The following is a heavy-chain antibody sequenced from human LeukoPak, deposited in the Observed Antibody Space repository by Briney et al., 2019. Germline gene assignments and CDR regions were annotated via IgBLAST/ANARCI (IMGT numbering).Heavy chain of an antibody. Sequence: SETLSLTCAVYGGSFSGYYWSRVRQPPGKGLEWIGEINHSGSTNYNPSLTSRVTISVDTSKNQFSLKLSSVTAADTAVYYCARGPSINYNGSGSYYKGIDYWGQGTLVTVSS. J-gene: IGHJ4*02. V-gene: IGHV4-34*01. CDR1: GGSFSGYY. CDR3: ARGPSINYNGSGSYYKGIDY. D-gene: IGHD3-10*01. CDR2: INHSGST.